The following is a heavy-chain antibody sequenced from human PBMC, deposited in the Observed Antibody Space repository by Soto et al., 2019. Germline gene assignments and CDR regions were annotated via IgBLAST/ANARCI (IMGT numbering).Heavy chain of an antibody. D-gene: IGHD3-3*01. V-gene: IGHV4-31*03. CDR3: ARDWGEKDDFWSGYSQGPGFDP. Sequence: QVQLQESGPGLVKPSQTLSLTCTVSGGSISSGGYYWSWIRQHPGKGLEWIGYIYYSGSTYYNPFLKSRVTITVDTSKNQVSLELSSVTAADTAVYYCARDWGEKDDFWSGYSQGPGFDPWGQGTLVTVSS. CDR1: GGSISSGGYY. J-gene: IGHJ5*02. CDR2: IYYSGST.